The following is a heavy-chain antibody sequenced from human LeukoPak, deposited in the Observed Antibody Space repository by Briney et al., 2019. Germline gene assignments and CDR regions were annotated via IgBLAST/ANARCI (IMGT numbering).Heavy chain of an antibody. CDR1: GFSLRSYE. CDR3: AELGITMIGGV. Sequence: GGSLRLSCAASGFSLRSYEMNWVRQAPGKGLEWVSYISSSGSTIYYADSVKGRFTISRDNAKNSLYLQMNSLRAEDTAVYYCAELGITMIGGVWGKGTTVTISS. D-gene: IGHD3-10*02. CDR2: ISSSGSTI. J-gene: IGHJ6*04. V-gene: IGHV3-48*03.